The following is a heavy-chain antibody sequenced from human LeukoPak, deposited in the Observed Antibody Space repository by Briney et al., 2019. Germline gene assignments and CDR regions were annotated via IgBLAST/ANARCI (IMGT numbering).Heavy chain of an antibody. D-gene: IGHD3-10*01. J-gene: IGHJ3*02. CDR3: ARGGITMVRGVPEFDAFDI. CDR2: IIPIFGTA. CDR1: GGTFSSYA. Sequence: ASVKVSCKASGGTFSSYAISWVRQAPGQGLEWMGGIIPIFGTANYAQKFQARVTITADESTSTAYMELSSLRSEDTAVYYCARGGITMVRGVPEFDAFDIWGQGTMVTVSS. V-gene: IGHV1-69*13.